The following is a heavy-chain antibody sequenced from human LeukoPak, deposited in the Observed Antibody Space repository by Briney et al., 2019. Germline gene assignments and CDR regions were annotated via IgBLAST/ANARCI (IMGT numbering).Heavy chain of an antibody. J-gene: IGHJ4*02. CDR1: GFTFSNYG. D-gene: IGHD3-10*01. V-gene: IGHV3-30*03. CDR2: ISYDGNNK. Sequence: GGSLRLSCAASGFTFSNYGIHWVRQAPGKGLEWVAVISYDGNNKYYADSVKGRFTISRDNSKNTLFLQMNSLRAEDTAVYYCARDLFGSYYFDYWGQGTLVTVSS. CDR3: ARDLFGSYYFDY.